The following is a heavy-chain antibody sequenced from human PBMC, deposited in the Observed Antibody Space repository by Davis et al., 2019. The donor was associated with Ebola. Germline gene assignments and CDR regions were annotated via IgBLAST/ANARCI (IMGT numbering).Heavy chain of an antibody. V-gene: IGHV3-23*01. D-gene: IGHD1-1*01. Sequence: PGGSLRLSCAASGFTFSSYAMSWVRQAPGKGLEWVSSISGSGDRTYYADSVKGRFTISRDNAKNSLYLQMNSLRAEDTAVYYYARFLVGKYFYYYGMDVWGQGTTVTVSS. CDR3: ARFLVGKYFYYYGMDV. CDR2: ISGSGDRT. CDR1: GFTFSSYA. J-gene: IGHJ6*02.